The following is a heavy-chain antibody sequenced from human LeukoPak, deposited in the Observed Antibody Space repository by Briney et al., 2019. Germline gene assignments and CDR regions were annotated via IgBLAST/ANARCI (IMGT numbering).Heavy chain of an antibody. Sequence: SQTLSLTCAISGVSVSSNSAAWNWISQCPSRGLEWLGRTYYRCKWYNDYAVSVKSRITINPDTNKKQFSLQLNSVTPEDTAVYYCARERASDWVDPWGQGTLVTVSS. V-gene: IGHV6-1*01. J-gene: IGHJ5*02. CDR2: TYYRCKWYN. CDR3: ARERASDWVDP. CDR1: GVSVSSNSAA.